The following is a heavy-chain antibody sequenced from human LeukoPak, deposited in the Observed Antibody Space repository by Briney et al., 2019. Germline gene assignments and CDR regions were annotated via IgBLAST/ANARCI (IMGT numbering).Heavy chain of an antibody. V-gene: IGHV4-34*01. D-gene: IGHD6-13*01. CDR3: ARDAKAAAGTGAFDI. Sequence: SETLSLTCAVYGGSFSGYYWSWIRQPPGKGLEWIGEINHSGSTNYNPSLKSRVTISVDTSKNQFSLKLSSVTAADTAVYYCARDAKAAAGTGAFDIWGQGTMVTVSS. CDR2: INHSGST. CDR1: GGSFSGYY. J-gene: IGHJ3*02.